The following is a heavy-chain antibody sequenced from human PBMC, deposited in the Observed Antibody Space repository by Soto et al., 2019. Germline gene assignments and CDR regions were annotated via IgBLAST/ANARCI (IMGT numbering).Heavy chain of an antibody. CDR2: IIPAFGSP. Sequence: QVQLVQSGAEVKKPGSSVNVSCKASGGTFSTYSIDWVRQAPGQGLEWMGGIIPAFGSPNYAQRFQGRVTITADESTSTAYMELSRLRSDDTAVYYCARAEVATTYFDFWGHGTLVTVSS. D-gene: IGHD5-12*01. V-gene: IGHV1-69*01. J-gene: IGHJ4*01. CDR1: GGTFSTYS. CDR3: ARAEVATTYFDF.